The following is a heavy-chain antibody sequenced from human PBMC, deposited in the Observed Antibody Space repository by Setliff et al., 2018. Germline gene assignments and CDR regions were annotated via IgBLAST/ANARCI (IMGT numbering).Heavy chain of an antibody. V-gene: IGHV3-15*05. Sequence: GGSLRLSCTASGFTFGDYAMSWVRQAPGKGLEWVGRIKSKTDGGTIDYAAPVKGRLTISRDSAKTSLYLQMNSLRAEDTALYYCAKGTHHEFWSGPPMDVWGKGTTVTVSS. J-gene: IGHJ6*03. D-gene: IGHD3-3*01. CDR3: AKGTHHEFWSGPPMDV. CDR1: GFTFGDYA. CDR2: IKSKTDGGTI.